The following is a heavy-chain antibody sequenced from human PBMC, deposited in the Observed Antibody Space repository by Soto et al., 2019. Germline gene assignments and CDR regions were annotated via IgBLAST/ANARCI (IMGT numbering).Heavy chain of an antibody. D-gene: IGHD2-8*01. V-gene: IGHV1-18*01. Sequence: ASVKVSCKASGYTFTSYGISWVRQAPGQGLEWMGWISAYNGNTNYAQKLQGRVTMTTDTSTKIAYMELRSLRSDDTAVYYCARDQKSYCTNGVCRPFDPNWFDPWGQGTLVTVSS. CDR2: ISAYNGNT. CDR3: ARDQKSYCTNGVCRPFDPNWFDP. J-gene: IGHJ5*02. CDR1: GYTFTSYG.